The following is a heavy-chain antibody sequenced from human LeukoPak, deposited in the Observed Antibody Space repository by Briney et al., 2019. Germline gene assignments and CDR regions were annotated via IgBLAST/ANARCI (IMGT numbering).Heavy chain of an antibody. J-gene: IGHJ4*02. CDR2: IYYSGST. V-gene: IGHV4-59*01. Sequence: SETLSLTCAVYGGSFSGYYWSWIRQPPGKGLEWIGYIYYSGSTNYNPSLKSRVTISVDTSKNQFSLKLSSVTAADTAVYYCARGGHYYDSSGYYRGPFDYWGQGTLVTVSS. CDR1: GGSFSGYY. CDR3: ARGGHYYDSSGYYRGPFDY. D-gene: IGHD3-22*01.